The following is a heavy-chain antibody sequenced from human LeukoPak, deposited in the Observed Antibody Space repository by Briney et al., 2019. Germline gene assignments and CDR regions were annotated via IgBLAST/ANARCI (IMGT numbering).Heavy chain of an antibody. CDR2: IYYSGTT. CDR1: GGSISSSSYY. V-gene: IGHV4-39*01. J-gene: IGHJ5*02. D-gene: IGHD3-22*01. CDR3: ASLLTMIAWFDP. Sequence: KPSETLSLTCTVSGGSISSSSYYWGWIRQPPGKGLEWVGGIYYSGTTYYNPSLKSRVTISVDTSKNQFSLKLSSVTAADTAVYYCASLLTMIAWFDPWGQGTLVTVSS.